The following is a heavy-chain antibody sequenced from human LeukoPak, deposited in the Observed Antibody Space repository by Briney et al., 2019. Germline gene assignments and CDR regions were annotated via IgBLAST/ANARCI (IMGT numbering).Heavy chain of an antibody. CDR3: ARYKTAGDYFDY. D-gene: IGHD2-21*02. V-gene: IGHV3-53*01. CDR1: GFTVSSNY. CDR2: IYSGGSR. Sequence: GGSLRLSCAASGFTVSSNYMSWVRQAPGKGLEWVSIIYSGGSRYYADSVKGRFTISRDNSENTLYLQMNTLRAEDTAVYYCARYKTAGDYFDYWGQGTLVTVSS. J-gene: IGHJ4*02.